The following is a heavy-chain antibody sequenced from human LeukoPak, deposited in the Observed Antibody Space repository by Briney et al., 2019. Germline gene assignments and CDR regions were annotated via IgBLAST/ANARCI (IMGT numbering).Heavy chain of an antibody. CDR2: ISYDGSNK. V-gene: IGHV3-30*03. Sequence: GGSLRLSCAASGFTFSSYGMHWVRQAPGKGLEWVAVISYDGSNKYYADSVKGRFTISRDNSKNTLYLQMNSLRAEDTAVYYCARDAYQLLYGVDYWGQGTLVTVSS. CDR1: GFTFSSYG. J-gene: IGHJ4*02. CDR3: ARDAYQLLYGVDY. D-gene: IGHD2-2*02.